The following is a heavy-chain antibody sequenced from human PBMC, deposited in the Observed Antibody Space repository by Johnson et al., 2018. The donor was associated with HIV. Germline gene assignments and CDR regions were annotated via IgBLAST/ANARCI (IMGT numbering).Heavy chain of an antibody. CDR2: ISDNGSNK. V-gene: IGHV3-30*18. J-gene: IGHJ3*02. CDR3: AKGAGPQLGYAFDI. Sequence: QVQLVESGGGLVKPGGSLRLSCAASGFTFNTFGSYDMPWVRQAPGKGLEWVAVISDNGSNKFYEDSVKGRFTISRDNSENTLSLQMNSLRTEDTAVYYCAKGAGPQLGYAFDILGQGTMVTVSS. D-gene: IGHD6-6*01. CDR1: GFTFNTFGSYD.